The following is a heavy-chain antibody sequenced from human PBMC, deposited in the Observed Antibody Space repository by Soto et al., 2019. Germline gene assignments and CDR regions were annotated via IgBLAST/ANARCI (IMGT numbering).Heavy chain of an antibody. V-gene: IGHV3-7*01. CDR1: GFTFSSYW. Sequence: GGSLRLSCAASGFTFSSYWMSWVRQAPGKGLEWVANIKQDGNEKYYVDSVMVRFPISRDNAKNSLYLQMNSLRAEDTALYYCAREIRAVAGSDYFDYWGQGTLVTVS. J-gene: IGHJ4*02. CDR2: IKQDGNEK. CDR3: AREIRAVAGSDYFDY. D-gene: IGHD6-19*01.